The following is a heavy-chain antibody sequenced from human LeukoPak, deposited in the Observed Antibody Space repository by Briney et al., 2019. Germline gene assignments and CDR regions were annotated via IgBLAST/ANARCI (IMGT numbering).Heavy chain of an antibody. CDR3: AKASGFTVTPGYFDY. D-gene: IGHD4-17*01. J-gene: IGHJ4*02. CDR1: GFTFDDYA. CDR2: ISWNSGSI. V-gene: IGHV3-9*01. Sequence: SLRLSCAASGFTFDDYAMHWVRQAPGKGLEWVSGISWNSGSIGYADSVKGRFTISRDNAKNSLYLQMNSLRAEDTALYYCAKASGFTVTPGYFDYWGQGTLVTVSS.